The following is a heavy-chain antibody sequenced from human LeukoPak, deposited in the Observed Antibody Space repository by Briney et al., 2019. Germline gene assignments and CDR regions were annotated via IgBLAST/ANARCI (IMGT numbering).Heavy chain of an antibody. D-gene: IGHD2-2*02. V-gene: IGHV3-30*04. J-gene: IGHJ4*02. CDR2: ISYDGSNK. CDR1: GFTFSSYA. Sequence: GGSLRLSCAASGFTFSSYAMHWVRQAPGKGLEWVAVISYDGSNKYYADSVKGRFTISRDNSKNTLYLQMNSRRAEDTAVYYCARELPAPVYTFDYWGQGTLVTVSS. CDR3: ARELPAPVYTFDY.